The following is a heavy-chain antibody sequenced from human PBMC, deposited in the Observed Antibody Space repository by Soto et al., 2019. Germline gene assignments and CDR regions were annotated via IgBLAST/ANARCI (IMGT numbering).Heavy chain of an antibody. CDR2: ISWDGGST. D-gene: IGHD3-16*02. CDR1: GFTFDDYT. Sequence: PGGSLRLSCAASGFTFDDYTMHWVRQAPGKGLEWVSLISWDGGSTYYADSVKGRFTISRDNSKNSLYLQMNSLRTEDTALYYCAKDAPVSDGMDVWGQGTTVTVSS. V-gene: IGHV3-43*01. CDR3: AKDAPVSDGMDV. J-gene: IGHJ6*02.